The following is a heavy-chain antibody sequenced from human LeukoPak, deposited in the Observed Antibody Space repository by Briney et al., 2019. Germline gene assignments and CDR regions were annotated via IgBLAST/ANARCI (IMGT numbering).Heavy chain of an antibody. V-gene: IGHV3-30*18. D-gene: IGHD2-15*01. CDR2: ISQDGSNI. CDR1: GFTFYNYG. Sequence: GGSLRLSCAASGFTFYNYGMHWVRQAPGKGLEWVAVISQDGSNIQYGDSVKGRFTISRDNSKNMLYLQMNDLRAEDTAVYYCAKDPYRVVVATGNYLDPWGQGTLVTVSS. CDR3: AKDPYRVVVATGNYLDP. J-gene: IGHJ5*02.